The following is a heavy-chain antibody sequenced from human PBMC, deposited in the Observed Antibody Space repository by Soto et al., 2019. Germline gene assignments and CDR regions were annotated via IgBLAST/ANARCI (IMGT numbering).Heavy chain of an antibody. V-gene: IGHV4-61*01. CDR1: GGSVSSGSYY. D-gene: IGHD1-20*01. J-gene: IGHJ4*02. CDR2: IYYSGST. CDR3: AREGTYNWNDRAFDY. Sequence: PWETLSLTCTVSGGSVSSGSYYWSWIRQPPGKGLEWIGYIYYSGSTNYNPSLKSRVTISVDTSKNQFSLKLSSVTAADTAVYYCAREGTYNWNDRAFDYWGQGTQVTVSS.